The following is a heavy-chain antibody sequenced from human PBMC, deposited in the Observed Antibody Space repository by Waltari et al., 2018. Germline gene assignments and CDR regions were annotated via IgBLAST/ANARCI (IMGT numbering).Heavy chain of an antibody. J-gene: IGHJ5*02. CDR2: ISTDTDKK. D-gene: IGHD3-10*01. CDR3: TRDPSYGSGSLYNWFDP. CDR1: GYTFTRYG. Sequence: QVQLVQSVAELKKPGASVKVSCKTSGYTFTRYGINWVRQAPGQGLEWMGWISTDTDKKKYAQKVQGRVTMTTDTSTSTAYMELRSLRSDDTAVYYCTRDPSYGSGSLYNWFDPWGQGTLVTVSS. V-gene: IGHV1-18*01.